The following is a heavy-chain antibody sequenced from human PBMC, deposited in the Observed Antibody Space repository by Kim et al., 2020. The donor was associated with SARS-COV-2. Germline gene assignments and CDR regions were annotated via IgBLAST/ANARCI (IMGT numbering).Heavy chain of an antibody. Sequence: GGSLRLSCAASGFTFSSYEMNWVRQAPGKGLEWVSYISSSGSTIYYADSVKGRFTISRDNAKNSLYLQMNSLRAEDTAVYYCARLRGNRVTKPGGMDVWGQGTTVTVSS. CDR2: ISSSGSTI. CDR1: GFTFSSYE. J-gene: IGHJ6*02. D-gene: IGHD2-8*01. V-gene: IGHV3-48*03. CDR3: ARLRGNRVTKPGGMDV.